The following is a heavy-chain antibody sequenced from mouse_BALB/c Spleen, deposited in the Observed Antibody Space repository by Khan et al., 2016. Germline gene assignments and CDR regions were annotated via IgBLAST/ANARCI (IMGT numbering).Heavy chain of an antibody. CDR3: VSTSSFALDY. CDR1: GLNIKDTY. CDR2: IDPPNGNT. V-gene: IGHV14-3*02. D-gene: IGHD1-1*01. Sequence: VRLQQSGAELVKSGATVKLSCTASGLNIKDTYMHWLKQWPEQGLEWIGRIDPPNGNTKYDPKFQGKATITSDTSTNTSYLQLSSLTSYATSVFYCVSTSSFALDYWGQGTSVTVSS. J-gene: IGHJ4*01.